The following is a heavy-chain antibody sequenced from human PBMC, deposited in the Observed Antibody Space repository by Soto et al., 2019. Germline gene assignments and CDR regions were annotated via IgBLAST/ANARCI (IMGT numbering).Heavy chain of an antibody. V-gene: IGHV3-21*01. Sequence: KPGGSLRLSCAASGFDFSFYSMAWVRQVPGKGLEWVSLISSSDVYTNYAGSVRGRFTVSRDDAKNSLYLQMNSLRVEDTAVYYCAKAGWSYDTGEWGFDYWGQGTLVTVSS. CDR3: AKAGWSYDTGEWGFDY. D-gene: IGHD1-26*01. J-gene: IGHJ4*02. CDR1: GFDFSFYS. CDR2: ISSSDVYT.